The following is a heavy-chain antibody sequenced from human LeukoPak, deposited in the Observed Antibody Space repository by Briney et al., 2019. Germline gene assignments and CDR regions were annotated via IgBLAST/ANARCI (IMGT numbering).Heavy chain of an antibody. D-gene: IGHD6-13*01. CDR1: GGSISSSSYY. J-gene: IGHJ4*02. Sequence: SETLSLTCTVSGGSISSSSYYWGWIRQPPGKGLEWIGSIYYSGSTYYNPSLKSRVTISVGTSKDQFSLKLSSVTAADTAVYYCARQSAGDFDYWGQGTLVTVSS. V-gene: IGHV4-39*01. CDR2: IYYSGST. CDR3: ARQSAGDFDY.